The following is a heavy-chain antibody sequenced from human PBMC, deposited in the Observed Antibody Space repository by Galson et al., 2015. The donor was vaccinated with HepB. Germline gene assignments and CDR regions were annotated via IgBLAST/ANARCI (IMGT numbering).Heavy chain of an antibody. D-gene: IGHD3-10*01. J-gene: IGHJ4*02. CDR2: INTNTGNP. Sequence: SVTVSCKASGSISSSYAMNWVRQAPGQGPEWMGWINTNTGNPTYAQGFTGRFGFSLDTSVSTAYLQISSLKAEDTAVYYCAVCVTLVRGYFFDHWGQGTLVTVSS. V-gene: IGHV7-4-1*02. CDR3: AVCVTLVRGYFFDH. CDR1: GSISSSYA.